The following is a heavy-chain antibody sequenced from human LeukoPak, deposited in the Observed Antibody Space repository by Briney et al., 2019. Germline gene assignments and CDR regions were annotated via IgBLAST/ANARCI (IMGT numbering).Heavy chain of an antibody. Sequence: SETLSLTCTVSGGSISSYYWSWIRQPPGKGLEWIGYIYYSGSTNYNPSLKGRVTISVDTSKNQFSLKLSSVTAADTAVYYCARRKDTAIIFDYWGQGTLVTVSS. J-gene: IGHJ4*02. D-gene: IGHD5-18*01. CDR2: IYYSGST. V-gene: IGHV4-59*08. CDR3: ARRKDTAIIFDY. CDR1: GGSISSYY.